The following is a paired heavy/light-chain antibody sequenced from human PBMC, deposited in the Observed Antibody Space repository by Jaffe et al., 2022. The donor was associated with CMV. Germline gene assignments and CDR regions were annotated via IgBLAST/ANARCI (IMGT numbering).Light chain of an antibody. V-gene: IGKV1-5*03. J-gene: IGKJ1*01. CDR1: QSISSW. CDR3: QQYNTYGT. CDR2: KAS. Sequence: DIHMTQSPSTLSASVGDRVTITCRASQSISSWLAWYQQKPGKAPKLLIYKASSLESGVPSRFSGSGSGTEFTLTISSLQPDDFATYYCQQYNTYGTFGQGTKVEIK.
Heavy chain of an antibody. V-gene: IGHV3-21*01. CDR2: ISSSSSYI. D-gene: IGHD2-2*01. Sequence: EVQLVESGGGLVKPGGSLRLSCAASGFTFSSYSMNWVRQAPGKGLEWVSSISSSSSYIYYADSVKGRFTISRDNAKNSLYLQMNSLRAEDTAVYYCARGIGICSSTGCYVSWYYFDYWGQGTLVTASS. CDR3: ARGIGICSSTGCYVSWYYFDY. J-gene: IGHJ4*02. CDR1: GFTFSSYS.